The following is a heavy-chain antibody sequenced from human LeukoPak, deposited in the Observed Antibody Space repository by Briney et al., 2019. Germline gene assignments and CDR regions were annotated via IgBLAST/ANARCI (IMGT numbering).Heavy chain of an antibody. J-gene: IGHJ4*02. CDR2: IKQDGSEK. Sequence: GGSLRLSCAASGFTFSSYLMSWVRQAPGKGLEWVANIKQDGSEKYYVDSVKGRFTISRDNAKNSLYLQMNSLRAEDTAVYYCARDLGYSSGWGFDYWGQGTLVTVSS. D-gene: IGHD6-19*01. CDR1: GFTFSSYL. V-gene: IGHV3-7*01. CDR3: ARDLGYSSGWGFDY.